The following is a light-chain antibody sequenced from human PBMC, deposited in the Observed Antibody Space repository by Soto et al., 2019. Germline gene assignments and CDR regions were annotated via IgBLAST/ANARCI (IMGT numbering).Light chain of an antibody. CDR3: QHYGKSPRFFT. V-gene: IGKV3-20*01. Sequence: EIVLTQSPGSLSLLPGERATPSGGASRRFSGTSLAGYQQKPGQAPRLLIYDASTRATGIPDKFIGSGSGSDFSLTISRLEPEDSAMYYCQHYGKSPRFFTFGPGTKSGYQT. CDR1: RRFSGTS. J-gene: IGKJ3*01. CDR2: DAS.